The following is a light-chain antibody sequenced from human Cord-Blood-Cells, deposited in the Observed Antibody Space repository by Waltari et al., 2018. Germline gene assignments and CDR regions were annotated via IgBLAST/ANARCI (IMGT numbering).Light chain of an antibody. CDR1: SRDVGSYNP. CDR2: EGS. V-gene: IGLV2-23*01. CDR3: CSHAGSSTWV. J-gene: IGLJ3*02. Sequence: QSALTQPASVSGSPGQSITISCTGTSRDVGSYNPVSWYQQHPGKAPKLMIYEGSKRPSGVSNRFSGSKSGNTASLTISGLQAEDEADYYCCSHAGSSTWVFGGGTKLTVL.